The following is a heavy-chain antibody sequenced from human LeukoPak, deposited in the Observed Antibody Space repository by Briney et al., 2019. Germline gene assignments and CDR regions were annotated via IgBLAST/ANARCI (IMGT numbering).Heavy chain of an antibody. Sequence: GGFLRLSCAASGFTVSSNYISWVRQAPGKGLEWVSVIYSGGSTYYADSVKGRFTISRDNSKNTLYLQMNSLRAEDTAVYYCARDVGVRDRASFGYWGQGTLVTVSS. V-gene: IGHV3-66*01. D-gene: IGHD3-16*01. CDR3: ARDVGVRDRASFGY. CDR1: GFTVSSNY. J-gene: IGHJ4*02. CDR2: IYSGGST.